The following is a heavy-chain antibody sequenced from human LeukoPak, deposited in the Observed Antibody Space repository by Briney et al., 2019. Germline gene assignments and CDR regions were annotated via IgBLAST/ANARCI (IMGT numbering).Heavy chain of an antibody. Sequence: SETLSLTCTVSGDSITNNNYHWGWIRQPPGKGLEWIASIYYRGNTYYNPSLRSRGTISVDTSKNQFSLSLSSVTAADTAVYFCARLTNGNPGDYWGQGTLVTVSS. CDR3: ARLTNGNPGDY. CDR1: GDSITNNNYH. J-gene: IGHJ4*02. V-gene: IGHV4-39*07. CDR2: IYYRGNT. D-gene: IGHD2-8*01.